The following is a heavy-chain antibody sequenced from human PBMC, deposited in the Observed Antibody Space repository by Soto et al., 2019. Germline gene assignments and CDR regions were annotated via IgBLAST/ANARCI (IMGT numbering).Heavy chain of an antibody. CDR3: ARDITVPAASSYYYYYYMDV. J-gene: IGHJ6*03. V-gene: IGHV4-31*03. D-gene: IGHD2-2*01. CDR1: GGSISSGGYY. CDR2: IYYSGST. Sequence: SETLSLTCTVSGGSISSGGYYWSWIRQHPGKGLEWIGYIYYSGSTYYNPSLKSRVTISVDTSKNQFSLKLSSVTAADTAVYYCARDITVPAASSYYYYYYMDVWAKGPRSPSP.